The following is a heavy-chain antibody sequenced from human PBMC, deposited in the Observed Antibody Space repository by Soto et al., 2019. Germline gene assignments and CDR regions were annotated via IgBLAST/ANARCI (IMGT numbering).Heavy chain of an antibody. CDR2: IHSSGST. Sequence: PSETLSLTCTVSGASMNSYHWSWIRQPAGKGLEWIGHIHSSGSTNYNPSLKSRVTMSVDTSKNQFSLRLMSLTAADTAVYYCARDQGVAAAGITWFDPWGQGSLVTALL. J-gene: IGHJ5*02. V-gene: IGHV4-4*07. D-gene: IGHD6-13*01. CDR3: ARDQGVAAAGITWFDP. CDR1: GASMNSYH.